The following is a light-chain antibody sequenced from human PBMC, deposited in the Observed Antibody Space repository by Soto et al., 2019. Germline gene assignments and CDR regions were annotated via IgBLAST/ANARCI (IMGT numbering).Light chain of an antibody. V-gene: IGKV1-5*03. CDR1: KNIRPW. Sequence: DIQMTQSPSTLSASVGDRVTITCRASKNIRPWLAWYQQKPGKAPSLLIYETCSLENGVPSRFSGTGSGTEFSLTFSSLQAYVSATYYCQQYNSGWTFGQGTKVDIK. CDR3: QQYNSGWT. J-gene: IGKJ1*01. CDR2: ETC.